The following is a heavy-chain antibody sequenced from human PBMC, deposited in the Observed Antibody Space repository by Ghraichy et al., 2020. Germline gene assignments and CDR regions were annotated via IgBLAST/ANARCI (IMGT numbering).Heavy chain of an antibody. V-gene: IGHV3-33*01. CDR2: IWYDGSNK. CDR1: GFTFSSYG. Sequence: GGSLRLSCAASGFTFSSYGMHWVRQAPGKGLEWVAVIWYDGSNKYYADSVKGRFTIFRDNSKNTLYLQMNSLRAEDTAVYYCARDRKEGDYVGNRFDPWGQGTLVTVSS. CDR3: ARDRKEGDYVGNRFDP. D-gene: IGHD4-23*01. J-gene: IGHJ5*02.